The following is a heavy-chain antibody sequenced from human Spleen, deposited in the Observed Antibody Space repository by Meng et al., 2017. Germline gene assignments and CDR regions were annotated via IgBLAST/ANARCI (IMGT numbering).Heavy chain of an antibody. CDR1: GFTFSSYA. CDR3: ASHGGWELPHDAFDI. V-gene: IGHV3-30*04. D-gene: IGHD1-26*01. Sequence: GESLKISCAASGFTFSSYAMHWVRQAPGKGLEWVAVISYDGSNKYYADSVKGRFTISRDNSKNTLYLQMNSLRAEDTAVYYCASHGGWELPHDAFDIWGQGTMVTVSS. CDR2: ISYDGSNK. J-gene: IGHJ3*02.